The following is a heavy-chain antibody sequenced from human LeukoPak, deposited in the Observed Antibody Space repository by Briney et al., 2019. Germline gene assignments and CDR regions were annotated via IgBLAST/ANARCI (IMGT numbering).Heavy chain of an antibody. V-gene: IGHV1-2*02. CDR2: INPNSGDT. D-gene: IGHD3-10*01. CDR1: GYTFTDYY. Sequence: ASVKASCKASGYTFTDYYMHWVRQAPGQGLEWMGWINPNSGDTNYAQKFQGRVTMTRDTSISTAYMELSRLRSDDTAVYYCARDRFSGSMDVWGKGTTVTVSS. J-gene: IGHJ6*03. CDR3: ARDRFSGSMDV.